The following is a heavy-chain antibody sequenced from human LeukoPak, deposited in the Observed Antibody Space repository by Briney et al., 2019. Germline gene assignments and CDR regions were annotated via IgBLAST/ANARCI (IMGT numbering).Heavy chain of an antibody. CDR3: TRMSREAPGLPDL. CDR1: GFTFSSHG. D-gene: IGHD5-24*01. V-gene: IGHV3-30*03. J-gene: IGHJ5*02. CDR2: VSDHGIVT. Sequence: GMSPRLSCTGTGFTFSSHGMHWVRQRPGKGLEWLAVVSDHGIVTYYADSVKGRFTISRDNAKNTLYLQIGSLRADDTAVYYCTRMSREAPGLPDLWGQGTLVTVSS.